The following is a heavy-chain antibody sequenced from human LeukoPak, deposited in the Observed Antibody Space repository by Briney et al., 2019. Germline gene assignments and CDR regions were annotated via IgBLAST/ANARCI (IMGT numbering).Heavy chain of an antibody. CDR1: GFTVSSYA. Sequence: QAGRSLRLSCAASGFTVSSYAMSWVRQAPGKGLEWVSAISGSGGSTYYTNSVKGRFTISRDNSKNTLYLQMNSLRAEERAVYYCAKEARGSAFDIWGEGTMVTVSS. CDR2: ISGSGGST. J-gene: IGHJ3*02. D-gene: IGHD5-12*01. CDR3: AKEARGSAFDI. V-gene: IGHV3-23*01.